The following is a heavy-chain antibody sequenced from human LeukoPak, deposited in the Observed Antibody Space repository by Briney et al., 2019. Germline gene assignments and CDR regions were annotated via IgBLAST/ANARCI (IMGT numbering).Heavy chain of an antibody. CDR2: ISRDGATT. CDR1: GFTFRNYW. CDR3: VRLLDIDY. D-gene: IGHD1-1*01. J-gene: IGHJ4*02. Sequence: GGSLRLSCAASGFTFRNYWMHWVRQAPGKGLVWVSRISRDGATTHYAGSVKGRFAISRDNAKNMVYLQMDSLSAEDTAVYYCVRLLDIDYWGQGTLVTVSS. V-gene: IGHV3-74*01.